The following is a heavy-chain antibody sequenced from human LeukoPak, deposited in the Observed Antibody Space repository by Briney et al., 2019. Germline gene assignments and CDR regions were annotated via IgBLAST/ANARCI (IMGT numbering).Heavy chain of an antibody. CDR1: GGSFSGYY. Sequence: SETLSLTCAVYGGSFSGYYWSWIRQPPGKGLEWIGEINHSGSTNYNPSLRSRVTISVDTSKNQFSLKLSSVTAADTAVYYCARGHVTMVRGALLFDYWGQGTLVTVSS. V-gene: IGHV4-34*01. CDR3: ARGHVTMVRGALLFDY. D-gene: IGHD3-10*01. CDR2: INHSGST. J-gene: IGHJ4*02.